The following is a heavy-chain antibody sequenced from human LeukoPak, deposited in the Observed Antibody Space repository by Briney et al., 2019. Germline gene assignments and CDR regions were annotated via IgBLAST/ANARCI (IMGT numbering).Heavy chain of an antibody. V-gene: IGHV4-59*07. CDR1: GGSFSSYY. J-gene: IGHJ4*02. Sequence: SDTLSLTRTVSGGSFSSYYWSWIRQPPGKALEGSGYIYYSGSTNYNPSLTSRVTISVDTSKNQFSLKLSSVTAADTAVYYCASGLYSSSWYLDYWGQGTLVTVSS. D-gene: IGHD6-13*01. CDR2: IYYSGST. CDR3: ASGLYSSSWYLDY.